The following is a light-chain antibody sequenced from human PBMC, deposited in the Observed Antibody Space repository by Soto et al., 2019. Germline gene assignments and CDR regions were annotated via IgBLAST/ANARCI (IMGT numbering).Light chain of an antibody. CDR1: RSVTTF. CDR3: QQRTNWPLT. V-gene: IGKV3-11*01. J-gene: IGKJ4*01. Sequence: EIVLTQSPATLSLSPGERATLSCRASRSVTTFLAWYQQKPGQAPRLLLYDPSKRATGAPTRFRGSGSGTDFTLTISSLEPEDFAVYYCQQRTNWPLTFGGGTKVERK. CDR2: DPS.